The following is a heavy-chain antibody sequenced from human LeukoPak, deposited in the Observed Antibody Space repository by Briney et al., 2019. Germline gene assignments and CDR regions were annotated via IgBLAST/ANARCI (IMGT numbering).Heavy chain of an antibody. V-gene: IGHV4-39*07. J-gene: IGHJ6*03. Sequence: SETLSLTCTVSGGSISSSSYYWGWIRQPPGKGLEWIGRIYTSRSTNYNPSLKSRVTMSVDTSKNQFSLKLSSVTAADTAVYYCARVRSSSSEDYYYYYMDVWGKGTTVTVSS. CDR3: ARVRSSSSEDYYYYYMDV. D-gene: IGHD6-6*01. CDR1: GGSISSSSYY. CDR2: IYTSRST.